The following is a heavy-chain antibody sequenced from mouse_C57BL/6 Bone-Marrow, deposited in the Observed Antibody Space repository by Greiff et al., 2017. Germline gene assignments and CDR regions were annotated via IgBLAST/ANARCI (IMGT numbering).Heavy chain of an antibody. D-gene: IGHD3-2*02. V-gene: IGHV5-4*01. CDR2: ISDGGSYT. CDR1: GFTFSSYA. CDR3: ASGTAQAL. J-gene: IGHJ2*01. Sequence: EVHLVESGGGLVQPGGSLKLSCAASGFTFSSYAMSWVRQTPEKRLEWVATISDGGSYTYYPDNVKGRFTISRDNAKNNLYLQMSHLKSEDTAMYYCASGTAQALWGQGTTLTVSS.